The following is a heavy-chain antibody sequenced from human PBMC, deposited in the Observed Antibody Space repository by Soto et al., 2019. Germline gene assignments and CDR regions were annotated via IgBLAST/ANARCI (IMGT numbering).Heavy chain of an antibody. CDR2: IFHDGTA. V-gene: IGHV4-4*02. CDR1: GVSLTSGNW. J-gene: IGHJ4*02. D-gene: IGHD3-10*01. CDR3: ARLVYDTRLNYMYFDF. Sequence: SETLSLTCAVSGVSLTSGNWRTWVRQSPQRGLEYIGEIFHDGTANYYPSFERRVAMSVDTSRNQFSLKLTSVTAADTAVYFCARLVYDTRLNYMYFDFWGPGTLVTVSS.